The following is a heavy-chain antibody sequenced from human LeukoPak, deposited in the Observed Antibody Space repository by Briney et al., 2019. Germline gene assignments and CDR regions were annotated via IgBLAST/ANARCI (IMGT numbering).Heavy chain of an antibody. D-gene: IGHD3-22*01. CDR2: ISGSGSST. Sequence: GGSLRLSCAASGFTFSNYAMSWVRQAPGKGLEWVSSISGSGSSTYYADSVKGRFTISRDNSKNTLDLQMNSLRAEDTAVYFCARVWPYDSSGPPFDYWGQGTLVTVSS. J-gene: IGHJ4*02. CDR1: GFTFSNYA. V-gene: IGHV3-23*01. CDR3: ARVWPYDSSGPPFDY.